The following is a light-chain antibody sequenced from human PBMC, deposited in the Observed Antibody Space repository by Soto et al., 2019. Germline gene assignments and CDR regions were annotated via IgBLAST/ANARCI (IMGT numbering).Light chain of an antibody. V-gene: IGKV3-15*01. CDR2: GAS. Sequence: EIVMTQSPGTLSVSPGERVTLSCRASQSVSSNLAWYQQKPGQAPRLLIYGASTRATGIPVRFSGSRSGTEFTLTISSLQSEDFAVYYCQQYNNWPRTFGQGTKVEIK. J-gene: IGKJ1*01. CDR3: QQYNNWPRT. CDR1: QSVSSN.